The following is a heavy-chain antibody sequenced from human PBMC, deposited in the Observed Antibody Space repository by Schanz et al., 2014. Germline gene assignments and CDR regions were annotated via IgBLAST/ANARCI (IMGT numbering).Heavy chain of an antibody. CDR1: GYTLTAYY. D-gene: IGHD6-13*01. Sequence: QVQLVQSEAEVKKPGSSVKVSCKASGYTLTAYYMHWVRQAPGQGLEWMGWINPDSGGTNYAQKFQGWVTMTRDTSISTAYMELSSLRSEDTAVYYCARDGVDAAAGGNYWGQGTLVTVSS. V-gene: IGHV1-2*04. CDR2: INPDSGGT. CDR3: ARDGVDAAAGGNY. J-gene: IGHJ4*02.